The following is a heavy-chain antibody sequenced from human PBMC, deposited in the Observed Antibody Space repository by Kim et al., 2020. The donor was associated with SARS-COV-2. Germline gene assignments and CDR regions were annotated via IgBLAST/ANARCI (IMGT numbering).Heavy chain of an antibody. CDR1: GGTFSSYA. Sequence: SVKVSCKASGGTFSSYAISWVRQAPGQGLEWMGRIIPILGIANYAQKFQGRVTITADKSTSTAYMELSSLRSEDTAVYYCARGYPRGRYCSSTSCYVYYGMDVWGQGTTVTVSS. CDR2: IIPILGIA. V-gene: IGHV1-69*04. J-gene: IGHJ6*02. CDR3: ARGYPRGRYCSSTSCYVYYGMDV. D-gene: IGHD2-2*01.